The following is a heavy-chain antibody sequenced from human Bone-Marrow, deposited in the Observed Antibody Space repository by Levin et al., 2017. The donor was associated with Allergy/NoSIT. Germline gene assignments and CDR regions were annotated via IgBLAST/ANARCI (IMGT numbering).Heavy chain of an antibody. V-gene: IGHV1-46*01. Sequence: EASVKVSCKASGFTFSSDYMHWVRQAPGQGLEWMGIIDPNGSTTKYAQQFQGRVTMTRDRSTSTLFMELGSLRSEDTAVYYCASSIRLDYWGQGTLVTVSS. D-gene: IGHD2-21*01. CDR1: GFTFSSDY. CDR2: IDPNGSTT. J-gene: IGHJ4*02. CDR3: ASSIRLDY.